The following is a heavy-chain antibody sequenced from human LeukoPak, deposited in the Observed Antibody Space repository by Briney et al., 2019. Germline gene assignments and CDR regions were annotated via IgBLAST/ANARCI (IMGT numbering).Heavy chain of an antibody. D-gene: IGHD6-25*01. CDR3: AREWGGYNYYYGIDV. Sequence: SQTLSLTCSVSGTSISSGGYYWSWIRQHPGKGLQWIGYIYYNGSTYYNPSLESRVSISVDTSKKQFSLNLSSVTAADTAVYYCAREWGGYNYYYGIDVWGQGTTVTVSS. CDR2: IYYNGST. V-gene: IGHV4-31*03. CDR1: GTSISSGGYY. J-gene: IGHJ6*02.